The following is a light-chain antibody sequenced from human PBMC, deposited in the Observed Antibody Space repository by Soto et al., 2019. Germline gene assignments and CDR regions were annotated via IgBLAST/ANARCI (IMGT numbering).Light chain of an antibody. Sequence: EIVLTQSPATLSLSPGARATLSCRASQSVNSDYLAWFQQKPGQAPRLLIYGASTRTTGIPDRFSGSGSGTEFTLTISSLQPDDFATYYCQQYNSYRTFGQGTKVDIK. CDR2: GAS. CDR3: QQYNSYRT. J-gene: IGKJ1*01. V-gene: IGKV3D-7*01. CDR1: QSVNSDY.